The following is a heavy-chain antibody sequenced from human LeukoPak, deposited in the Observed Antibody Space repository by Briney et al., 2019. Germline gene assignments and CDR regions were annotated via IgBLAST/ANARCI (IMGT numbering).Heavy chain of an antibody. D-gene: IGHD3-9*01. Sequence: RSSETLCLTCTVSGGSISSYYWSWIRQPPGKGLEWIGYIYYSGSTNYNPSLKSRVTISVDTSKNQFSLKLSSVTAADTAVYYCARDSNILTGYRDAFDIWGQGTMDTVSS. CDR1: GGSISSYY. V-gene: IGHV4-59*01. CDR2: IYYSGST. CDR3: ARDSNILTGYRDAFDI. J-gene: IGHJ3*02.